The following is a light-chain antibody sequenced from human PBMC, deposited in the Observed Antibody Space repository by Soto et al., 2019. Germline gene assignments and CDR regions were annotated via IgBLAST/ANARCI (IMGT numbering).Light chain of an antibody. CDR3: QQYNSYSPT. V-gene: IGKV1-5*01. Sequence: DIQATQSPTTLSASVGDRVTITCRASQSISSWLAWYQQKPEKAPKLLIYDASSLESGVPSRFSGSGSGTEFTLTISSLQPDDFATYYCQQYNSYSPTFGQGTKVDIK. CDR2: DAS. CDR1: QSISSW. J-gene: IGKJ1*01.